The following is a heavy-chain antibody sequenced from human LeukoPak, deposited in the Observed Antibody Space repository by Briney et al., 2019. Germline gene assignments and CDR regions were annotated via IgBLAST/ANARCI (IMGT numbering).Heavy chain of an antibody. V-gene: IGHV4-59*01. D-gene: IGHD2-21*01. J-gene: IGHJ3*02. CDR1: GGSISSYY. Sequence: KSSETLSLTCTVSGGSISSYYWSWIRQPPGKGLEWIGYIYYSGSTNYNPSLKSRVTISVDTSKNQFSLKLSSVTAADTAVYYCARFVASQDAFDIWGQGTMVTVSS. CDR3: ARFVASQDAFDI. CDR2: IYYSGST.